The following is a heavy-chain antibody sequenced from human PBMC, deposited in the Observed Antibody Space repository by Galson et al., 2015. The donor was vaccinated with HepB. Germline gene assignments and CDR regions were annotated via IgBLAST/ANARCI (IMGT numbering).Heavy chain of an antibody. CDR1: GFTFSRYA. J-gene: IGHJ4*02. Sequence: SLRLSCAASGFTFSRYAMTWVRQALGKELEWVSTISGSGSSPVYADSVRGRFTISRDNSKNTVFLQMKSLRADDTAVYYCTKRMVSASLSPYDYWGQGTLVTVSS. CDR3: TKRMVSASLSPYDY. V-gene: IGHV3-23*01. CDR2: ISGSGSSP. D-gene: IGHD2-15*01.